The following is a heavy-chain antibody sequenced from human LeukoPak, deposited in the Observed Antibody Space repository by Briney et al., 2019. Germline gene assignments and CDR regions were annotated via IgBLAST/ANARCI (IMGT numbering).Heavy chain of an antibody. V-gene: IGHV3-74*01. CDR2: INSDGSST. J-gene: IGHJ4*02. CDR3: ARGQAGYNPAFDY. CDR1: GFTFSSYW. Sequence: GGSLRLSRAASGFTFSSYWMHWVRQAPGKGLVWVSRINSDGSSTSYADSVKGRFTISRDNAKNTLYLQMNSLRAEDTAVYYCARGQAGYNPAFDYWGQGTLVTVSS. D-gene: IGHD5-24*01.